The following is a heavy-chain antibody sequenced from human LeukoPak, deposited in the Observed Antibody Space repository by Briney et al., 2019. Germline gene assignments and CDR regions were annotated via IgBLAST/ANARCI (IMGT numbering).Heavy chain of an antibody. CDR3: AKDWDNWNYDY. CDR2: IRYDGSNK. D-gene: IGHD1-7*01. Sequence: GGSLRLSCAASGFTFSSYGMHWVRQAPGKGLEWVAFIRYDGSNKYYADSVKGRFTISRDNSKNTPYLQMNSLRAEDTAVYYCAKDWDNWNYDYWGQGTLVTVSS. CDR1: GFTFSSYG. J-gene: IGHJ4*02. V-gene: IGHV3-30*02.